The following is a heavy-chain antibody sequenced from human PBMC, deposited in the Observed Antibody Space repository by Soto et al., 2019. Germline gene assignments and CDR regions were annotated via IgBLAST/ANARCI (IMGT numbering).Heavy chain of an antibody. CDR2: INTDGGGT. CDR3: AVGGNYFIMDV. J-gene: IGHJ6*02. D-gene: IGHD4-4*01. CDR1: GYTFTSYY. Sequence: QVQLVQSGAEVKKPGASVKVSCKASGYTFTSYYMHWVRLAPGQGLEWMGIINTDGGGTSYAQQFQGSVIMNRDTSTSTVYMEMNSLRYEDTAVYYCAVGGNYFIMDVLSQWTTVTVS. V-gene: IGHV1-46*01.